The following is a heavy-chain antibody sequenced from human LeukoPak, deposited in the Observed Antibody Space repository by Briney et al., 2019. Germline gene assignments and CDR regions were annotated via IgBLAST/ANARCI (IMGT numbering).Heavy chain of an antibody. V-gene: IGHV3-53*01. CDR1: GFTFSSNY. Sequence: GGSLRLSCAASGFTFSSNYMSWVRQAPGKGLEWVSVIYSGGSTYYADSVKGRFTISRDNSKNTLYLQMNSLRAEDTAVYYCARAPGSGSYYPYWGQGTLVTVSS. D-gene: IGHD3-10*01. J-gene: IGHJ4*02. CDR2: IYSGGST. CDR3: ARAPGSGSYYPY.